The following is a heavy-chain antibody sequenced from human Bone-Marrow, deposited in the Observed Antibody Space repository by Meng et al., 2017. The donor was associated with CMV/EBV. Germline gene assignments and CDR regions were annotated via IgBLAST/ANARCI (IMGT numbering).Heavy chain of an antibody. CDR1: GYSISSGYY. Sequence: SETLSLTCTVSGYSISSGYYWGWIRQPPGKGLEWIGSIYHSGSTYYNPSLKSRVTISVDTSKNQFSLKLSSVTAADTAVYYCARGLRYCSSTSCYRPYYYYYYGMDVWGQGTTVTVSS. CDR2: IYHSGST. V-gene: IGHV4-38-2*02. CDR3: ARGLRYCSSTSCYRPYYYYYYGMDV. D-gene: IGHD2-2*02. J-gene: IGHJ6*02.